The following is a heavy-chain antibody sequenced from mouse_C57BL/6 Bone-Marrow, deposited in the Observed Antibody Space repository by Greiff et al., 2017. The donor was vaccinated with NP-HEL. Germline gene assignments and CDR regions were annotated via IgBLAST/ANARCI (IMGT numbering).Heavy chain of an antibody. CDR2: IYPGDGDT. D-gene: IGHD3-1*01. J-gene: IGHJ4*01. Sequence: VKLQESGPELVKPGASVKISCKASGYAFSSSWMNWVKQRPGKGLEWIGRIYPGDGDTNYNGKFKGKATLTADKTSSTAYMQLSSLTSEDSAVYFCARQLMDYWGQGTSVTVSS. CDR3: ARQLMDY. V-gene: IGHV1-82*01. CDR1: GYAFSSSW.